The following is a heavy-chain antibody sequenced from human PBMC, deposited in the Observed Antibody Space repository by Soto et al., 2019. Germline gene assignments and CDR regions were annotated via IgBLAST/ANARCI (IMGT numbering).Heavy chain of an antibody. CDR3: AHRRRAAGGYFFDY. Sequence: QITLKESGPTLVKPTQTLTLTCTFSGFSLSTSGVGVGWIRQPPGKALEWLALIYWDDDKRYSPSLKSRLTITKDTSKKQVVLTMTNMDPMATATYYCAHRRRAAGGYFFDYWGQGTLVTVSS. D-gene: IGHD6-25*01. V-gene: IGHV2-5*02. CDR2: IYWDDDK. J-gene: IGHJ4*02. CDR1: GFSLSTSGVG.